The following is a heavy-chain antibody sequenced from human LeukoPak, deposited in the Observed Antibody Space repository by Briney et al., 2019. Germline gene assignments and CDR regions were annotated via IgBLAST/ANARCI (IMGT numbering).Heavy chain of an antibody. V-gene: IGHV4-31*03. CDR2: IHYSGST. Sequence: PSETLSLTCTVSGGSISSGGYYWSWIRQYPGKGLEWIDYIHYSGSTYYNPSLSSRVTISVDRSTNHFSLKVSSVTAADTAVYYCARDAIDSNYFDFWGQGTLVTVSS. CDR3: ARDAIDSNYFDF. J-gene: IGHJ4*02. D-gene: IGHD4-11*01. CDR1: GGSISSGGYY.